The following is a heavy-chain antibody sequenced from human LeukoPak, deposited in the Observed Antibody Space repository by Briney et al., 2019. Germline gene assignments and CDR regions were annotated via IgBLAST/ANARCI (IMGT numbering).Heavy chain of an antibody. V-gene: IGHV3-23*01. CDR3: AKDLIEYYYDSSGGYYFDY. Sequence: GGSLRLSCAASGFTFTSYAMSWVRQAPVERLEWGSAISGSGGSTYYADSVKGRFTISRDNSKNTLYLQMNSLRAEDTAVYYCAKDLIEYYYDSSGGYYFDYWGQGTLVTVSS. D-gene: IGHD3-22*01. CDR2: ISGSGGST. J-gene: IGHJ4*02. CDR1: GFTFTSYA.